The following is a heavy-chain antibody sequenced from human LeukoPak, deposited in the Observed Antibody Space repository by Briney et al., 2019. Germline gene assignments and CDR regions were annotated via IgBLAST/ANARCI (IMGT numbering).Heavy chain of an antibody. D-gene: IGHD1-26*01. Sequence: ASVKVSCKTSGYRFSDYGISWVRQAPGQGLQWMGWINTYNGNTEYAQSLQGRATMTIDTATATAYLEVRSLISDDTAVDYCARDLGEGAKRDLDFWGQGTLVTVSS. CDR2: INTYNGNT. V-gene: IGHV1-18*01. CDR1: GYRFSDYG. CDR3: ARDLGEGAKRDLDF. J-gene: IGHJ4*02.